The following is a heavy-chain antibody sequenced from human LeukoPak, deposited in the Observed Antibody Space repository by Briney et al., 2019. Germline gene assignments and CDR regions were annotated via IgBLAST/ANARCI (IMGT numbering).Heavy chain of an antibody. D-gene: IGHD7-27*01. CDR3: ARDLGPRPGSSHWFDP. J-gene: IGHJ5*02. V-gene: IGHV1-18*01. Sequence: GASVKVSCKASGYTFTNYGISWVRQAPGQGLEWMGWISAYNGDTSYAQNLQGRVTMTTDTSTTTAYMELRSLRSDDTAVYYCARDLGPRPGSSHWFDPWGQGTLVTVSS. CDR1: GYTFTNYG. CDR2: ISAYNGDT.